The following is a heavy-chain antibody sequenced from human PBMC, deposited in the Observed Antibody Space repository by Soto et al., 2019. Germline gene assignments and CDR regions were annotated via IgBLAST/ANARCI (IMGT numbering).Heavy chain of an antibody. V-gene: IGHV1-69*04. CDR2: IFPLLAMV. CDR3: AEEDGAAFKS. CDR1: GGDLRNSG. J-gene: IGHJ4*02. D-gene: IGHD1-26*01. Sequence: QVHLVQSGAEMKKPGSSVKVSCKVSGGDLRNSGISWVRQAPGQGLEWMGGIFPLLAMVDYSKKFQGRVTITADESTSTADMDLGSLRSDDTAVYYCAEEDGAAFKSWGQGTLVIVSS.